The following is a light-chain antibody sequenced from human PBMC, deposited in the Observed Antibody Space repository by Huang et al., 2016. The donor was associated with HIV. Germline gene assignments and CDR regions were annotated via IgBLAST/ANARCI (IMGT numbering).Light chain of an antibody. CDR1: ETVTSGY. CDR2: GSS. V-gene: IGKV3-20*01. J-gene: IGKJ2*01. CDR3: QQYGGSPRT. Sequence: EIVLTQSPGTLSVSPGERATLSCRASETVTSGYFAGYQQKPGQAPRLIIFGSSTRATGIPDRFTGSGSGTDFTLTITRLEREDFAMYYCQQYGGSPRTFGQGTKLELK.